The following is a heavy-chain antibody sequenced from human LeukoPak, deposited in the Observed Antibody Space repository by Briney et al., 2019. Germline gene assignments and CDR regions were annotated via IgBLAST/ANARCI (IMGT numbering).Heavy chain of an antibody. CDR2: IYYSGST. CDR1: GGSISSGGYY. CDR3: ASTTVTFYYYGMDV. Sequence: PSETLSLTCTVSGGSISSGGYYWSWIRQHPGKGLEWIGYIYYSGSTYYNPSLKSRVTISVDTSKNQFSLKLSSVTAADTAVYYCASTTVTFYYYGMDVWGQGTTVTVSS. V-gene: IGHV4-31*03. D-gene: IGHD4-17*01. J-gene: IGHJ6*02.